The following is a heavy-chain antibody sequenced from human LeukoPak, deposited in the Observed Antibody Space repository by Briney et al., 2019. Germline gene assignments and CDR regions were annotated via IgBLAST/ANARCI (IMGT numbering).Heavy chain of an antibody. V-gene: IGHV1-58*02. Sequence: GTSVKVSCKASGFTFTSSPMQWVRQARGQRLEWIGWIVVGSGNTNYAQKFQERVTITRDMFTNTAYMELSSLRSEDTAVYYCATGSGWYSPDYWGQGTLVTVSS. CDR1: GFTFTSSP. CDR2: IVVGSGNT. CDR3: ATGSGWYSPDY. D-gene: IGHD6-19*01. J-gene: IGHJ4*02.